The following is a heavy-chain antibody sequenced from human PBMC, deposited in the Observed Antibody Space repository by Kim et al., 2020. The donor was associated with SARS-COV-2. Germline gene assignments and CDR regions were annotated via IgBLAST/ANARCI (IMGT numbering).Heavy chain of an antibody. V-gene: IGHV3-23*01. CDR3: AKVTNTDRPDNYYDSSGYLGGANDY. CDR2: ISGSGGST. J-gene: IGHJ4*02. Sequence: GGSLRLSCAASGFTFSSYAMSWVRQAPGKGLEWVSAISGSGGSTYYADSVKGRFTISRDNSKNTLYLQMNSLRAEDTAVYYCAKVTNTDRPDNYYDSSGYLGGANDYWGQGTLVTVSS. D-gene: IGHD3-22*01. CDR1: GFTFSSYA.